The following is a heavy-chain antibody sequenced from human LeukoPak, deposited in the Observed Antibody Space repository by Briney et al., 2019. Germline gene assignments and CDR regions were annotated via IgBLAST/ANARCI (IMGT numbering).Heavy chain of an antibody. Sequence: ASVKVSCKASGHTFTSYDINWVRQATGQGLEWMGWMNPNSGNTGYAQKFQGRVTMTRNTSISTAYMELSSLRSADTAVYYCARGRMVRGVTWWFDPWGQGTLVTVSS. CDR3: ARGRMVRGVTWWFDP. CDR1: GHTFTSYD. CDR2: MNPNSGNT. V-gene: IGHV1-8*01. J-gene: IGHJ5*02. D-gene: IGHD3-10*01.